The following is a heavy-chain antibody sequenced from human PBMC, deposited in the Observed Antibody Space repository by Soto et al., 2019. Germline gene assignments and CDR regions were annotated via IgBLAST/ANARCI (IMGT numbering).Heavy chain of an antibody. J-gene: IGHJ4*02. V-gene: IGHV1-69*18. Sequence: QVQLVQSGAEVKKPGSSVKVSCKASGGTFSSYAFSWVRQAPGQGLEWMGRIISLFGTTNYAQKFQGRVTITADESTSTAYMELSSLRSEDTADYYCATFTSLYFDNWGQGTLVTVSS. CDR1: GGTFSSYA. CDR3: ATFTSLYFDN. CDR2: IISLFGTT. D-gene: IGHD3-10*01.